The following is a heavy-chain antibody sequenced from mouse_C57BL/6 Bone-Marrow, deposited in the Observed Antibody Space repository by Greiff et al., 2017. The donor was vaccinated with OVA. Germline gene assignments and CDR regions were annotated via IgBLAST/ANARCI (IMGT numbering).Heavy chain of an antibody. Sequence: EVMLVESGAELVRPGASVKLSCTASGFNIKDDYMHWVKQRPEQGLEWIGWIDPENGDTEYASKFKGTATITADKYSNTASLQLSSLTSEDTSVYYCTTTNYYGSPWFAYWGQGTLVTVSA. V-gene: IGHV14-4*01. CDR3: TTTNYYGSPWFAY. CDR1: GFNIKDDY. J-gene: IGHJ3*01. CDR2: IDPENGDT. D-gene: IGHD1-1*01.